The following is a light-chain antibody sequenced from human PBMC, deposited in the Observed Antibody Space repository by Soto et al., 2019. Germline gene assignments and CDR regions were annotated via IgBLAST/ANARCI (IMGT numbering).Light chain of an antibody. CDR2: SNT. J-gene: IGLJ2*01. CDR3: AAWDDSLNGPV. V-gene: IGLV1-44*01. CDR1: SSNIGSNT. Sequence: QSVLTQPPSASGTPGQRVTISCSGSSSNIGSNTVNWYQQFPGTAPKLLIYSNTQQPSGVPDRFSGSKSGTSASLAISGLQSGDEADYYCAAWDDSLNGPVFGGGTKLTVL.